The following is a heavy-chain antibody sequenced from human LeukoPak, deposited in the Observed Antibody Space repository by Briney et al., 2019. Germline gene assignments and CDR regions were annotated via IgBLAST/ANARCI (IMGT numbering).Heavy chain of an antibody. CDR1: GGSFSGYY. D-gene: IGHD3-9*01. CDR3: ARRYIRYFDWLLSGGWFDP. J-gene: IGHJ5*02. CDR2: INHSGST. Sequence: PSETLSLTCAVYGGSFSGYYWSWIRQPPGKGLEWIGEINHSGSTNYNPSLKSRVTISVDTSKNQFSLKLSSVTAADTAVYYCARRYIRYFDWLLSGGWFDPWGQGTLVTVSS. V-gene: IGHV4-34*01.